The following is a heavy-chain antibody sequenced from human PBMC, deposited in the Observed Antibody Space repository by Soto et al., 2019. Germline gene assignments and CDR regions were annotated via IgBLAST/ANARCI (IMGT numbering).Heavy chain of an antibody. V-gene: IGHV4-39*02. CDR3: ARIRGGSYSLLDS. Sequence: SETLSLTCTVSGGSMTDTNHYWGWVRQPPGKTLEWIGSMYFSGSSYKNPSLRSRVTMSIDTSNGHYSLNLKSLTAADTALYYCARIRGGSYSLLDSWGQGILVTVSS. CDR1: GGSMTDTNHY. CDR2: MYFSGSS. D-gene: IGHD1-26*01. J-gene: IGHJ4*02.